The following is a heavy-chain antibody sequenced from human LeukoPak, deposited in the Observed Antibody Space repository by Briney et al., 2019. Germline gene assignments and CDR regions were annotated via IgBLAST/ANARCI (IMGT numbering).Heavy chain of an antibody. V-gene: IGHV5-51*01. CDR1: GYKFTSYW. D-gene: IGHD3-10*01. CDR3: ARHGRDTMVRGNWFDP. Sequence: GESLKISCETSGYKFTSYWIGWVRQMPGKGLEWMGIIYPADSDARYSPSFQGQVTISADKSINTAYLQWSSLKASDTAVYYCARHGRDTMVRGNWFDPWGQGTLVTVSS. J-gene: IGHJ5*02. CDR2: IYPADSDA.